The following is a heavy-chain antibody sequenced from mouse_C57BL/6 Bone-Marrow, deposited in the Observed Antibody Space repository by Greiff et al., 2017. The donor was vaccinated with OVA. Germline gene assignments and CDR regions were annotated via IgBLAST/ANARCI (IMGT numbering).Heavy chain of an antibody. Sequence: VQLQQSVAELVRPGASVKLSCTASGFNIKDDYMHWVKQRPEQGLEWIGWIDPENGDTEYASKFQGKATITADTSSNTAYLQLSSLTSEDTAVYYCTTAISDYWGQGTTLTVSS. CDR1: GFNIKDDY. D-gene: IGHD1-2*01. V-gene: IGHV14-4*01. J-gene: IGHJ2*01. CDR2: IDPENGDT. CDR3: TTAISDY.